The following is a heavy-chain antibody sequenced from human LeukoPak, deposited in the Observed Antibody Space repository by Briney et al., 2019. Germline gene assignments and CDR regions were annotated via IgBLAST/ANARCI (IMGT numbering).Heavy chain of an antibody. CDR2: IYPADSDT. CDR3: ARARSSWVFDI. Sequence: GESLKISCEGSGGSFTKFWIGWVRQMPGKGLELMGIIYPADSDTRYSPSFQGQVTISADKSISTAYLQWSSLKASDTAMYYCARARSSWVFDIWGQGTMVTVSS. CDR1: GGSFTKFW. V-gene: IGHV5-51*01. D-gene: IGHD1-26*01. J-gene: IGHJ3*02.